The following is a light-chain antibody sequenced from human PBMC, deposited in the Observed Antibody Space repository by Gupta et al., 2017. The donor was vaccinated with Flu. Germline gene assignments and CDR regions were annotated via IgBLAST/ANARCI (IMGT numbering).Light chain of an antibody. CDR3: QQRSNCPLT. CDR2: DAS. Sequence: EIVLTQSPATLSLSPGERATLSCRASQSVSSYLAWYQQKPGQAPRLLIYDASNRATGVPARFSGSGSGTEFTLTISSLEPEDFAVYYCQQRSNCPLTFGRGTKVDIK. CDR1: QSVSSY. J-gene: IGKJ4*01. V-gene: IGKV3-11*01.